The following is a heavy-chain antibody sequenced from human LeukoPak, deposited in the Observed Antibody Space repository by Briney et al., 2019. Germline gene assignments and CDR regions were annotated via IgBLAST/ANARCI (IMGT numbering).Heavy chain of an antibody. CDR3: AKTPLAVAPGDFFDY. Sequence: GGSLILSCEASGFTFSSYAMSWVRQAPGKGLEWVSAISGSGGSTYYADSVKGRFTISRDNSKNTLYLQMNSLRADDTAVYYCAKTPLAVAPGDFFDYWGQGTLVTVSS. D-gene: IGHD6-19*01. V-gene: IGHV3-23*01. CDR2: ISGSGGST. CDR1: GFTFSSYA. J-gene: IGHJ4*02.